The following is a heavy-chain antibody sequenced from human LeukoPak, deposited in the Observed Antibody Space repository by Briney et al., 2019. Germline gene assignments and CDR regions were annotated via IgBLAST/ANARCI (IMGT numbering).Heavy chain of an antibody. CDR1: GYIFTSYD. D-gene: IGHD5-12*01. J-gene: IGHJ6*03. Sequence: ASVKISCKASGYIFTSYDINWVRQTTGQGLEWMGWMNPNSGNTGYAQKFQGRVTMTRNTSISTAYMELSSLRSEDTAVYYCAADRKTSYIVATIDYYYMDVWGKGTTVTVSS. CDR2: MNPNSGNT. CDR3: AADRKTSYIVATIDYYYMDV. V-gene: IGHV1-8*01.